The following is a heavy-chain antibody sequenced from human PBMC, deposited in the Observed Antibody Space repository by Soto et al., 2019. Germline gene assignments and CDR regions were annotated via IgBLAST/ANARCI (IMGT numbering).Heavy chain of an antibody. CDR2: ISGSGAST. V-gene: IGHV3-23*01. Sequence: GGSLRLSCVASGFTFSKHALAWVRQAPGKGLEWVSAISGSGASTYDSDSVKGRFVISRDNSNNTLYLQMNSLKAEDTAVYYCAKTPGVITVISAFDHWGQGTQVTVYS. CDR3: AKTPGVITVISAFDH. CDR1: GFTFSKHA. J-gene: IGHJ4*02. D-gene: IGHD4-4*01.